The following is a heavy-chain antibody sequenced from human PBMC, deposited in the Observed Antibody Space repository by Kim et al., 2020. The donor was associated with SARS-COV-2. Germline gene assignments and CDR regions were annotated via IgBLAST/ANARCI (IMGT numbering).Heavy chain of an antibody. Sequence: SETLSLTCTVSGGSISSGDYYWSWIRQPPGKGLEWIGYIYYSGSTYYNPSLKSRVTISVDTSKNQFSLKLSSVTAADTAVYYCARAEQEWEFDYWGQGTLVTVSS. V-gene: IGHV4-30-4*01. D-gene: IGHD1-26*01. J-gene: IGHJ4*02. CDR2: IYYSGST. CDR3: ARAEQEWEFDY. CDR1: GGSISSGDYY.